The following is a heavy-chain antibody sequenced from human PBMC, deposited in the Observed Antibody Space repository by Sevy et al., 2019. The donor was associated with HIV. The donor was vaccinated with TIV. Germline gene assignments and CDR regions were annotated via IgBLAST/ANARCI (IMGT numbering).Heavy chain of an antibody. D-gene: IGHD3-3*01. CDR1: GFTFSSYA. CDR2: ISYDGSNK. CDR3: ARDPYDFWSGYFETTNWFDP. V-gene: IGHV3-30*04. Sequence: GGSLRLSCAASGFTFSSYAMHWVRQAPGKGLEWVAVISYDGSNKYYADSVKGRFTISRDNSKNTMYRQMNSLRAEDTAVYYCARDPYDFWSGYFETTNWFDPWGQGTLVTVSS. J-gene: IGHJ5*02.